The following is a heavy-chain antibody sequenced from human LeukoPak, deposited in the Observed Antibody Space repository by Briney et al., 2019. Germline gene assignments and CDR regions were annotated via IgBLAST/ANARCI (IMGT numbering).Heavy chain of an antibody. V-gene: IGHV3-30*04. D-gene: IGHD1-14*01. CDR3: AKDRHPARTDGYYFDY. CDR1: GFTFSDSP. CDR2: ISYDASNK. J-gene: IGHJ4*02. Sequence: GGSLRLSCAAFGFTFSDSPIHWVRQAPGKGLEWVAVISYDASNKYYADSVKGRFTISRDNSKNTLYLQMNSLSSEDTAVYYCAKDRHPARTDGYYFDYWGQGTLVTVSS.